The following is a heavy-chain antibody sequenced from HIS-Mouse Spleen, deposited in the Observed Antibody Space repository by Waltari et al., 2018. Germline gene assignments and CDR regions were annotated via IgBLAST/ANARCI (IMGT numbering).Heavy chain of an antibody. CDR2: IKQDGSEK. CDR3: AREIRAFDY. V-gene: IGHV3-7*01. J-gene: IGHJ4*02. CDR1: GFTFGSYW. Sequence: EVQLVESGGGLVQPGGSLRLSCAASGFTFGSYWMSWVRQAPGKGLEWVANIKQDGSEKYYVDSVKGRFTISRDNAKNSLYLQMNSLRAEDTAVYYCAREIRAFDYWGQGTLVTVSS.